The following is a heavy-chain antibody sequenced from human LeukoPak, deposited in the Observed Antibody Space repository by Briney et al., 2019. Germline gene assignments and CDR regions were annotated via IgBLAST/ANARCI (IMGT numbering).Heavy chain of an antibody. CDR1: GYTFTSYG. J-gene: IGHJ4*02. Sequence: ASVKVSCKASGYTFTSYGISWVRQAPGQGLEWMGWISAYNGNTNYAQKLQGRVTMTRDTSISTAYMELSSLRSDDTAVYYCARDQGLTGTTSDFDYWGQGTLVTVSS. D-gene: IGHD1-7*01. CDR2: ISAYNGNT. CDR3: ARDQGLTGTTSDFDY. V-gene: IGHV1-18*01.